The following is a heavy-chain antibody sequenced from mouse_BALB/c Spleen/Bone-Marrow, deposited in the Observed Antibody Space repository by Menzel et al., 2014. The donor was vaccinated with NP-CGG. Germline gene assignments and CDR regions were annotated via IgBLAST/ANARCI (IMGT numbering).Heavy chain of an antibody. V-gene: IGHV14-3*02. J-gene: IGHJ2*01. D-gene: IGHD2-4*01. CDR2: IVPANGNT. CDR3: ASYDYGYYFDY. Sequence: EVQLQQSGAELAKPGASVKLSCTTSGFNIKDTYMHWVKLRPEQGLEWIGRIVPANGNTKYAPKFQGKATITADTSSNTAYLQLSSLTSEDTAVYFCASYDYGYYFDYWGQGTTLTVSS. CDR1: GFNIKDTY.